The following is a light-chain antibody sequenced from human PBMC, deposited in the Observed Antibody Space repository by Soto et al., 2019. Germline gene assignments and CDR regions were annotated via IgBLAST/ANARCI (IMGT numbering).Light chain of an antibody. Sequence: IQMSQSPSTLSASVGDRVTITCRASQSLSSWLAWYQQKPGKAPKLLIYKASSLESGVPSRFSGSGSGTEFTLTISSLQPDDFATYYCQQYNSYSWTFGQGTKVDIK. CDR2: KAS. CDR1: QSLSSW. V-gene: IGKV1-5*03. J-gene: IGKJ1*01. CDR3: QQYNSYSWT.